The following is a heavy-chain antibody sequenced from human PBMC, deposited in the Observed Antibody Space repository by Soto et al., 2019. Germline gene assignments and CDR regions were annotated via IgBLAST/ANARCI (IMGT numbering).Heavy chain of an antibody. CDR1: GFTFSSYA. D-gene: IGHD1-26*01. CDR2: ISGSGGST. Sequence: PRGSLRLSCAASGFTFSSYAMSWFRQAPGKGLEWVSAISGSGGSTYYADSVKGRFTISRDNSKNTLYLQMNSLRAEDTAVYYCAKDRELLDPFDYWGQGTLVTVSS. J-gene: IGHJ4*02. V-gene: IGHV3-23*01. CDR3: AKDRELLDPFDY.